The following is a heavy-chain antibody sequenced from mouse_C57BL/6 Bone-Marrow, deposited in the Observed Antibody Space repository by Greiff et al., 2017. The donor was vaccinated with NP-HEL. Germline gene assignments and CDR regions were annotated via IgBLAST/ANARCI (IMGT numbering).Heavy chain of an antibody. V-gene: IGHV1-61*01. D-gene: IGHD2-1*01. CDR1: GYTFTTYW. CDR3: ARYGIYLSLFDY. CDR2: IFPSDGDT. Sequence: QVQLQQPGVELVRPGSSVKLSCKTSGYTFTTYWLDWLRQRPGQGLEWIGNIFPSDGDTHYNQKFKDKATLTVDKSSSTAYIQLTSLTSEDSAVYYCARYGIYLSLFDYWGQGTTLPVSS. J-gene: IGHJ2*01.